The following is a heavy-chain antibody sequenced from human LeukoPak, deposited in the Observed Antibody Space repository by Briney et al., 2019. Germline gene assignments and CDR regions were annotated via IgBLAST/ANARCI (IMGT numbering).Heavy chain of an antibody. D-gene: IGHD5-18*01. CDR3: ARENGSYGSFYYYYYYMDV. CDR1: GGSFSGYY. V-gene: IGHV4-34*01. J-gene: IGHJ6*03. CDR2: INHSGST. Sequence: SETLSLTCAVYGGSFSGYYWSWIRQPPGKGLEWIGEINHSGSTNYNPSLKSRVTISVDTSKNQFSLKLSSVTAADTAVYYCARENGSYGSFYYYYYYMDVWGKGTTVTVSS.